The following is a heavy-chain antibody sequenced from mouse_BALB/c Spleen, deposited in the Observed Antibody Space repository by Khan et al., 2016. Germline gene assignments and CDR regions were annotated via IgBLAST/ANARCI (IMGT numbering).Heavy chain of an antibody. CDR2: ILPGGGTT. J-gene: IGHJ3*01. D-gene: IGHD1-1*02. V-gene: IGHV1-9*01. CDR3: ARRRDCDGSPAWFAY. CDR1: GFTFSGYW. Sequence: QVQLQQSGAELMKPGASVKISCKVTGFTFSGYWIEWVKQRPGHGLEWIGEILPGGGTTNYNEKFQGKATFTADSSSNTAYMQFSSLTSEDSAVYYCARRRDCDGSPAWFAYWGQGTLVTVSA.